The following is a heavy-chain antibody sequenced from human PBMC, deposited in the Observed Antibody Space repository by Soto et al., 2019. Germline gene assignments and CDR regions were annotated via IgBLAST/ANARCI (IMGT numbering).Heavy chain of an antibody. CDR3: ARDRAVLLWFGDSPPHDAFDI. J-gene: IGHJ3*02. Sequence: QVQLQQWGAGLLKPSETLSLTCAVYGGSFSGYYWSWIRQPPGKGLEWIGEINHSGSTNYNPSLKSRVTISVDTSKNQFSLKLSSVTAAATAVYYCARDRAVLLWFGDSPPHDAFDIWGQGTMVTVSS. CDR2: INHSGST. D-gene: IGHD3-10*01. CDR1: GGSFSGYY. V-gene: IGHV4-34*01.